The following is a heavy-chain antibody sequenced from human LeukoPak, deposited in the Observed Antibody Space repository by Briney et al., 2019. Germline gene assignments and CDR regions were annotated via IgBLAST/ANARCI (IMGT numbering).Heavy chain of an antibody. V-gene: IGHV3-7*01. CDR2: ISPDGSAE. D-gene: IGHD4-11*01. CDR1: GFAFSSYW. Sequence: GGSLRHSCVASGFAFSSYWMSWVRQAPGKGLELVANISPDGSAEDYVDSVRGRFAISRDNAKRSLYLPMNSLSPEDTAVYYCANQAYSQFDYWGQGTLVSVSS. CDR3: ANQAYSQFDY. J-gene: IGHJ4*02.